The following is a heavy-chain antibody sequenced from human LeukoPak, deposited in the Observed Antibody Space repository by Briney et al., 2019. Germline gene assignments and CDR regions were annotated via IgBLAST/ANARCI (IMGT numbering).Heavy chain of an antibody. J-gene: IGHJ3*02. CDR2: IYYSGST. D-gene: IGHD6-13*01. CDR3: AHRGYSSSWYWEDDAFDI. Sequence: PSETLSLTCTVSGGSISSYYWSWIRQPPGKGLEWIGSIYYSGSTYYNPSLKSRVTISVDTSKNQFSLKLSSVTAADTAVYYCAHRGYSSSWYWEDDAFDIWGQGTMVTVSS. V-gene: IGHV4-39*07. CDR1: GGSISSYY.